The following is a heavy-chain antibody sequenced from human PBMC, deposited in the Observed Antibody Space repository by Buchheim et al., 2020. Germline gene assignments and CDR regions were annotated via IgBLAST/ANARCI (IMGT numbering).Heavy chain of an antibody. CDR3: ASDVRRADSNYGSSASFDY. CDR1: GGSISSSSYY. D-gene: IGHD5-24*01. CDR2: IYYSGNT. J-gene: IGHJ4*02. Sequence: QLQLQESGPGLVKPSETLSLTCTVSGGSISSSSYYWDWIRQPPGKGLEWIGSIYYSGNTYYNPSLKSRVTISVDTSKNQFSLRLNSVTAADTAVYYCASDVRRADSNYGSSASFDYWGQGTL. V-gene: IGHV4-39*01.